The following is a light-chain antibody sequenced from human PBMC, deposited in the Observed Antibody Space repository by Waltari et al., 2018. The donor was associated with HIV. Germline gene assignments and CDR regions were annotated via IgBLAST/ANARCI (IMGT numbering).Light chain of an antibody. J-gene: IGLJ1*01. CDR1: NSDVGSYNL. CDR2: EGS. CDR3: CSYAGSNTFV. Sequence: QSALTQPASVSGSPGQSITISCTGTNSDVGSYNLVSWYQQHPGKAPKLMIYEGSKRPSGVSNRFSGSKSSNTASLTISGLQAEDEADYYCCSYAGSNTFVFGTGTKVTVL. V-gene: IGLV2-23*03.